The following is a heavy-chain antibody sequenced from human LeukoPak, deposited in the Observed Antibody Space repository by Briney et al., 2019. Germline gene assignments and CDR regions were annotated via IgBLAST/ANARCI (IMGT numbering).Heavy chain of an antibody. CDR1: GASISSSY. CDR2: IYYSGTT. V-gene: IGHV4-59*01. D-gene: IGHD2-15*01. CDR3: ARVIGYCSAGSCYPSFDY. J-gene: IGHJ4*02. Sequence: SETLSLTCTVSGASISSSYWTWIRQPPGKGLEWIGYIYYSGTTNYNPSLKSRVTISVDTSKNQFSLKLSSVTAADTAVYYCARVIGYCSAGSCYPSFDYWGQGTLVTVSS.